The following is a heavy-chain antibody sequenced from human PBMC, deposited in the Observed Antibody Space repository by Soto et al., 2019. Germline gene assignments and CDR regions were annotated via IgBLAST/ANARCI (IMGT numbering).Heavy chain of an antibody. CDR2: IYYSGST. CDR1: GGSISSYY. CDR3: AREVATVTYYYYYYMDV. D-gene: IGHD4-4*01. V-gene: IGHV4-59*01. Sequence: SETLSLTCTVSGGSISSYYWSWIRQPPWKGLEWIGYIYYSGSTNYNPSLKSRVTISVDTSKNQFSLKLSSVTAADTAVYYCAREVATVTYYYYYYMDVWGKGTTVTVSS. J-gene: IGHJ6*03.